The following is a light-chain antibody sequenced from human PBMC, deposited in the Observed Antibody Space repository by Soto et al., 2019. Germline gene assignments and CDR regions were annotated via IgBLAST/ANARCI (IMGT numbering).Light chain of an antibody. J-gene: IGLJ3*02. CDR3: SSYAGSNNGV. CDR1: SSDVGNYKY. V-gene: IGLV2-8*01. Sequence: QSVLTQSPSASGSPGQSVTISCTGTSSDVGNYKYVSWYQQHPGKAPKLMIYEVSKRPSGVPDRFSGSKSGNTASLTVSGLQAEDEADYYCSSYAGSNNGVFGGGTQLTVL. CDR2: EVS.